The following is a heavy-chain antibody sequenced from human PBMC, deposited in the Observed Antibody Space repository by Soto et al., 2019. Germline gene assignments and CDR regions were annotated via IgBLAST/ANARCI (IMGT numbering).Heavy chain of an antibody. V-gene: IGHV3-53*01. D-gene: IGHD3-10*01. CDR1: GFTVSSNY. J-gene: IGHJ6*02. CDR2: IYSGGST. CDR3: ATLDGSGSNPWYYYYYGMDV. Sequence: EVQLVESGGGLIQPGGSLRLSCAASGFTVSSNYMSWVRQAPGKGLEWVSVIYSGGSTYYADSVKGRFTISRDNSKNTLYLQINSLRAEDTAVYYCATLDGSGSNPWYYYYYGMDVWGQGTTVTVSS.